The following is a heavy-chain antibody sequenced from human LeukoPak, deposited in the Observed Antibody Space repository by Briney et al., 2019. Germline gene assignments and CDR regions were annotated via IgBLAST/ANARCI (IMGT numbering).Heavy chain of an antibody. CDR3: VSLKRGYQPPAGFDY. CDR2: IYYSGST. CDR1: GFTFSDFY. Sequence: GSLRLSCAASGFTFSDFYMSWIRQAPGKGLEWIGSIYYSGSTYYTPSLKSRVTISVDTSKNQFSLKLSSVTAADTAVYYCVSLKRGYQPPAGFDYWGQGTLVTVSS. V-gene: IGHV4-59*05. J-gene: IGHJ4*02. D-gene: IGHD2-2*01.